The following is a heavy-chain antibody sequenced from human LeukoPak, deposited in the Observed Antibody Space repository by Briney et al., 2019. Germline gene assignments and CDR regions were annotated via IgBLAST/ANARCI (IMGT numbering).Heavy chain of an antibody. V-gene: IGHV3-23*01. Sequence: GGSLRLSCAASGFTFSSYAMTWVRQAPGKGREWVSSIRGGGGASYTDSVKGRFTLSRDNSKDTLSLQMNSLTPADTAIYYCGRDPNGDYVGAFDFWGQGTLVTVSS. CDR2: IRGGGGA. J-gene: IGHJ3*01. D-gene: IGHD4-17*01. CDR3: GRDPNGDYVGAFDF. CDR1: GFTFSSYA.